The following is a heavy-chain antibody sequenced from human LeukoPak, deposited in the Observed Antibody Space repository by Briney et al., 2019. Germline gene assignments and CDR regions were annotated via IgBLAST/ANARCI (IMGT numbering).Heavy chain of an antibody. CDR1: GFTLSSYA. Sequence: GGSLGLSCAASGFTLSSYAMSWVRQAPGKGLQWVSGISSSGGSTYYVDSVKGQFTISTDNSKNTLYLQMNSLRAEDTAVYYCARGGSYLSAFDIWGQGTMVTVSS. CDR3: ARGGSYLSAFDI. J-gene: IGHJ3*02. V-gene: IGHV3-23*01. CDR2: ISSSGGST. D-gene: IGHD1-26*01.